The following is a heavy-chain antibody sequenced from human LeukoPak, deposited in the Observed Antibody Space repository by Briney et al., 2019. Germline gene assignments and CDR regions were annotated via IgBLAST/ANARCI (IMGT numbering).Heavy chain of an antibody. CDR3: ACYYFDWLLGDGY. D-gene: IGHD3-9*01. CDR2: ISSSGSTI. CDR1: GFTFSSYE. J-gene: IGHJ4*02. V-gene: IGHV3-48*03. Sequence: PGGSLRLSCAASGFTFSSYEMNWVRQAPGKGLEWVSYISSSGSTIYYADSVKGRFTISRDNAKNSLYLQMNSLRAEDTAVYYCACYYFDWLLGDGYWGQGTLVTVSS.